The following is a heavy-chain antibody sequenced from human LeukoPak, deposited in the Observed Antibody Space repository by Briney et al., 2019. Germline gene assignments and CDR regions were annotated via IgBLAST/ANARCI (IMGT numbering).Heavy chain of an antibody. V-gene: IGHV3-53*01. CDR2: IYSGGGT. J-gene: IGHJ4*02. Sequence: GGSLRLSCAASGFTVSSKYMCWVRQAPGKGLEWVSAIYSGGGTYYADSVRGRFTISRDTSKNTLYLQMNSLRAEDTAVYYCARGPGGYYDYWGQGTLVTVSS. CDR3: ARGPGGYYDY. CDR1: GFTVSSKY.